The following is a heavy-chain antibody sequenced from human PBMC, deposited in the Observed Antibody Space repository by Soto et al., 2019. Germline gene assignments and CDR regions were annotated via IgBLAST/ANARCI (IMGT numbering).Heavy chain of an antibody. CDR2: IYPGTSNA. CDR1: GYSFSSYW. CDR3: ARRYCTNTTNCPVSYGLDV. Sequence: EVQLVQSGAELKKPGESLIISCETFGYSFSSYWIGWVRQMPGKGLEWMGIIYPGTSNARYSPAFEGQVTISADKSISTAYLRWSSLKASDSATYFCARRYCTNTTNCPVSYGLDVWGQGTTVIVSS. D-gene: IGHD2-8*01. V-gene: IGHV5-51*01. J-gene: IGHJ6*02.